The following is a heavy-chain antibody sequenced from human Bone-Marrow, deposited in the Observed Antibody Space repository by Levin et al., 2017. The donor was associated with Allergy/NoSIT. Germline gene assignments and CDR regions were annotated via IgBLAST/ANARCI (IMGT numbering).Heavy chain of an antibody. Sequence: ALVKVSCKASGYTFSTYDITWVRQATGQGLEWVGWMNPNSGNTGYAQRFQGRVTMTRDTSISTAYMELSSLTSEDTAVYYCARAVRNQLVSDVWGQGTTVSVSS. CDR3: ARAVRNQLVSDV. V-gene: IGHV1-8*01. CDR1: GYTFSTYD. CDR2: MNPNSGNT. D-gene: IGHD2-2*01. J-gene: IGHJ6*02.